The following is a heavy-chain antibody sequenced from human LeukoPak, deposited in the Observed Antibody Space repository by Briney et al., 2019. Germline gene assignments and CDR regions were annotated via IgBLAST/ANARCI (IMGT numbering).Heavy chain of an antibody. Sequence: GRSLRLSCAASGFTFSSYAMSWVRQAPGKGLEWVSAISGSGGSTYYADSVKGRFTISRDNSKNTLYLQMNSLRAEDTAVYYCANMRAYCSGGSCSNDYWGQGTLVTVSS. CDR2: ISGSGGST. V-gene: IGHV3-23*01. D-gene: IGHD2-15*01. CDR3: ANMRAYCSGGSCSNDY. J-gene: IGHJ4*02. CDR1: GFTFSSYA.